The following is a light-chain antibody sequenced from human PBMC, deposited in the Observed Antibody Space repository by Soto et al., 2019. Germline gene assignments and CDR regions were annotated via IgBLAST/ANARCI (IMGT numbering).Light chain of an antibody. CDR2: YAS. CDR1: HNIRNN. Sequence: VVLTQSPATLSVSPGETVTLSCRASHNIRNNLAWYQHKPGQAPRLLISYASSGATGVPGRFSGSGSGTEFPLTISSLQSEDSAVYYCQHFYNWPGTVGGGTKVDIK. J-gene: IGKJ4*02. CDR3: QHFYNWPGT. V-gene: IGKV3-15*01.